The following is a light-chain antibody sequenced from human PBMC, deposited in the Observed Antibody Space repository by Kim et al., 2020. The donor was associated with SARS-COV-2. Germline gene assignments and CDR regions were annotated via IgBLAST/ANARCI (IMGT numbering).Light chain of an antibody. Sequence: GQGVTISCSGSSSNIGSNYVYWYQHLPGAAPKVLIYRNNQRPSGVPDRFSGSKSGTATSLVISGLRSEDEADYYCASWDDSLNSPVFGGGTTVTVL. CDR2: RNN. CDR3: ASWDDSLNSPV. V-gene: IGLV1-47*01. CDR1: SSNIGSNY. J-gene: IGLJ3*02.